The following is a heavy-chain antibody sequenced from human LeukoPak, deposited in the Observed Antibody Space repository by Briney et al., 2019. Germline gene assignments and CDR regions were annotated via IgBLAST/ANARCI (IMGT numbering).Heavy chain of an antibody. D-gene: IGHD2-2*01. CDR2: ISGSGGST. V-gene: IGHV3-23*01. CDR1: GFTFSSYA. J-gene: IGHJ4*02. CDR3: ARDIVVVPAALATY. Sequence: GGSLRLSCAASGFTFSSYAMSWVRQAPGKGLEWVSAISGSGGSTYYADSVKGRFTISRDNSKNTLYLQMNSLRAEDTAVYYCARDIVVVPAALATYWGQGTLVTVSS.